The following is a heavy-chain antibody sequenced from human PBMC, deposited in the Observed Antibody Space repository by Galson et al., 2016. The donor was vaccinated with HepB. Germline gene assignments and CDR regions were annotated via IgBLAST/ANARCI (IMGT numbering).Heavy chain of an antibody. CDR3: TKDKGYNGGWHKPRVHIMDV. V-gene: IGHV3-30*18. J-gene: IGHJ6*02. D-gene: IGHD4-23*01. Sequence: SLRLSCAASGFTFSSYGMHWVRQAPGKGLEWVAIISYDGRNKYYADSVRGRFTISRDISKNTLFLQMTSLRAEDPAVYFCTKDKGYNGGWHKPRVHIMDVWGQGTTVTVSS. CDR2: ISYDGRNK. CDR1: GFTFSSYG.